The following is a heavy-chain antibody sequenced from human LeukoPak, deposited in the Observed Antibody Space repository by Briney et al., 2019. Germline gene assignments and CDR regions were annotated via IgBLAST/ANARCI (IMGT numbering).Heavy chain of an antibody. CDR1: GFTFSNYA. CDR2: ISGSGGRT. J-gene: IGHJ4*02. V-gene: IGHV3-23*01. Sequence: GGSLRLSCAASGFTFSNYAMNWVRQAPGKGLEWVSGISGSGGRTYYADSVKGRFTISRDNSKNTLYLQMNSLRAEDTAIFYCAKDSLVGYCSGGSCYPGNSDYWGQGTLVTVSS. CDR3: AKDSLVGYCSGGSCYPGNSDY. D-gene: IGHD2-15*01.